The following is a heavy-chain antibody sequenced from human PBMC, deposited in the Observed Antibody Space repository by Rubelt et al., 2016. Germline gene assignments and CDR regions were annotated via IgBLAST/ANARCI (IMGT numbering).Heavy chain of an antibody. CDR3: ARTVLSGFGPLNY. CDR1: SGSINSNNW. J-gene: IGHJ4*02. D-gene: IGHD3-10*01. Sequence: QVQLQESGPGLVKPSGTLSLNCAVSSGSINSNNWWSWVRQSPEKGLEWIGEIYNSGSTNYSPYLQSRVTISLKKSKDQFSQKMTSVTAADTAIYYCARTVLSGFGPLNYWGQGILVTVSS. CDR2: IYNSGST. V-gene: IGHV4-4*02.